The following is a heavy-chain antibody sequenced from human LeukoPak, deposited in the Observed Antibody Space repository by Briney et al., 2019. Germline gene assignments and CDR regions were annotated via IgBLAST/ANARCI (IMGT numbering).Heavy chain of an antibody. J-gene: IGHJ4*02. V-gene: IGHV3-53*01. CDR3: ARDSGVDAHIDY. CDR1: GFTVSSNY. D-gene: IGHD3-3*01. Sequence: GGSLRLSCAASGFTVSSNYMSWVRQAPGKGLEWVSVIYSGGSTYYADSVKGRLTISRDNAEKSLYVQMNSLRDEDTAVYYCARDSGVDAHIDYWGQGTLVTVSS. CDR2: IYSGGST.